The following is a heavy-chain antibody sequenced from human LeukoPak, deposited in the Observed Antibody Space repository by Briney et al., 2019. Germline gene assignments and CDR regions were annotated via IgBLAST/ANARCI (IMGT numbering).Heavy chain of an antibody. CDR1: GFTFDDYG. V-gene: IGHV3-20*01. CDR2: INWNGGST. Sequence: GGSLRLSCAASGFTFDDYGMSWVRQAPGKGLEWVSGINWNGGSTGYADSVKGRFTISRDNAKNSLYLQMNSLRAEDTALYHCARDHSSGSYYTVLGYWGQGTLVTVSS. J-gene: IGHJ4*02. D-gene: IGHD1-26*01. CDR3: ARDHSSGSYYTVLGY.